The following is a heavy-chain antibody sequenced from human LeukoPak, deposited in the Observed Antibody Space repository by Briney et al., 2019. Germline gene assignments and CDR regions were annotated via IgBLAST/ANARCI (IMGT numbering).Heavy chain of an antibody. D-gene: IGHD6-13*01. V-gene: IGHV3-20*04. J-gene: IGHJ4*02. Sequence: GGSLRLSCAASGFTFDDYGMSWVRQAPGKGLDWVSGINWNGGSTGYADSVKGRFTISRDNAKNSLYLQMNSLRAEATDLYYCARDKGRPAAADPYYFDYWGQGTLVTVSS. CDR3: ARDKGRPAAADPYYFDY. CDR1: GFTFDDYG. CDR2: INWNGGST.